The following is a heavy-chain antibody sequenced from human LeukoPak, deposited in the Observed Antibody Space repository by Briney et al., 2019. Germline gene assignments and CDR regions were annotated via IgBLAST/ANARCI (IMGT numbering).Heavy chain of an antibody. D-gene: IGHD1-1*01. CDR2: IKYDGSEK. CDR3: ARASWNAFDM. V-gene: IGHV3-7*05. CDR1: GFTFSSWW. J-gene: IGHJ3*02. Sequence: GGSLRLSCAASGFTFSSWWMSWGRQAPGKGLEWVANIKYDGSEKYYVGSVKGRFTISRDNAKNSLYLQMNSLRAEDTAVYYCARASWNAFDMWGQGTMVTVSS.